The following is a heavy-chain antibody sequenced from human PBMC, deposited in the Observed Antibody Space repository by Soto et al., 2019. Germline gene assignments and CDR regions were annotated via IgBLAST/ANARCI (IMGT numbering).Heavy chain of an antibody. V-gene: IGHV2-5*02. CDR3: AHGSGWLFDY. CDR2: LYWDDDN. D-gene: IGHD6-19*01. J-gene: IGHJ4*02. CDR1: GFSLTTSGVG. Sequence: QITLKESGPTLVKPTQTLTLTCTFSGFSLTTSGVGVGWIRQPPGKALEWLALLYWDDDNQYSPSLRNRLTLTKDTSKNQGVLTMTNMDPVDTATYYCAHGSGWLFDYWGQGTLVTVSS.